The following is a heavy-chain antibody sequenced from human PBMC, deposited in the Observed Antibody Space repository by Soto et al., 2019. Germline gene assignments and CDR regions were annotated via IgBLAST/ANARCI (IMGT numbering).Heavy chain of an antibody. D-gene: IGHD2-15*01. J-gene: IGHJ5*02. V-gene: IGHV4-34*01. CDR2: INHSGST. Sequence: QVQLQQWGAGLLKPSETLSLTCAVYGGSFSGYYWSWIRQPPGKGLEWIGEINHSGSTNYNPYLKSRVTISVDTSKNQFSLKLSSVTAADTAVYYCARGLRVARSPENWFDPWGQGTLVTVSS. CDR3: ARGLRVARSPENWFDP. CDR1: GGSFSGYY.